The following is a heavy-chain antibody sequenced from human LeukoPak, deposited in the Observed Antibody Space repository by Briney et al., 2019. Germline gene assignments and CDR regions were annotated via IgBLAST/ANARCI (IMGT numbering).Heavy chain of an antibody. CDR3: ARDYGDYGDYYYAMDV. J-gene: IGHJ6*02. CDR1: GGSISSYY. V-gene: IGHV4-4*07. D-gene: IGHD4-17*01. CDR2: IYTSGSS. Sequence: SETLSLTCTVSGGSISSYYWSWIRQPAGKGLEWLGRIYTSGSSNYNPSLKSRVTMSVDTSKNHFSLKLSSVTAADTAVYYCARDYGDYGDYYYAMDVWGQGTTVTVSS.